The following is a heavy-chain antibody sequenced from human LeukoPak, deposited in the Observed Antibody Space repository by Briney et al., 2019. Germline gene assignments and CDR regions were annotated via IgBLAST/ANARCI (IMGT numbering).Heavy chain of an antibody. Sequence: SETLSLTCTVSGGSISNYYWSWIRQPPGKGLEWIGNIYYSGSTYFKPSLKSRVTISVDTSRNQFSLRLSSVTAADTAVYFCARGGVDYYGSGTYYLMYYFDYWGQGALVTVSS. V-gene: IGHV4-59*01. D-gene: IGHD3-10*01. CDR2: IYYSGST. CDR1: GGSISNYY. CDR3: ARGGVDYYGSGTYYLMYYFDY. J-gene: IGHJ4*02.